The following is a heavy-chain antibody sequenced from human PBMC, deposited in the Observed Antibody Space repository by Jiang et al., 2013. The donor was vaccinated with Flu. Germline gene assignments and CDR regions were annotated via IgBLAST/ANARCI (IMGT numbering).Heavy chain of an antibody. D-gene: IGHD2-2*01. J-gene: IGHJ5*02. CDR3: ARALGLRIYCSSTSCYWNWFDP. Sequence: TSQTLSLTCAISGDSVSSNSAAWNWIRQSPSRGLEWLGRTYYRSKWYNDYAVSVKSRITINPDTSKNQFSLQLNSVTPEDTAVYYCARALGLRIYCSSTSCYWNWFDPWAREPWSPSPQ. CDR1: GDSVSSNSAA. V-gene: IGHV6-1*01. CDR2: TYYRSKWYN.